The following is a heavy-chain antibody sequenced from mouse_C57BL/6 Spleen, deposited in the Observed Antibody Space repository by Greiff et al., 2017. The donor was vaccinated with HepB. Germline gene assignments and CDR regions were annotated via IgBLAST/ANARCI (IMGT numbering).Heavy chain of an antibody. J-gene: IGHJ2*01. CDR2: INSNGGRP. V-gene: IGHV5-6-3*01. Sequence: EVQRVESGGGLVQPGGSLKLSCAASGFTFSSYGMSWVRQTPEKRLELVATINSNGGRPYYPDSVKGRFTISRENAKTTLYRQMSSLKSEDTAMDDCAIMARTINWGQGTTLTVSS. CDR1: GFTFSSYG. CDR3: AIMARTIN.